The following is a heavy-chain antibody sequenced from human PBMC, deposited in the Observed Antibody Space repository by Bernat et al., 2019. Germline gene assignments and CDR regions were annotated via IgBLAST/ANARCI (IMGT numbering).Heavy chain of an antibody. V-gene: IGHV5-51*01. J-gene: IGHJ6*02. CDR3: ARQETGYYTEYRGMDV. Sequence: EVQLVQSGAEVKKPGESLKISCKGSGYSFTSYWIGWVRQMPGKGLEWMGIIYPGDSDTRYSPSFQGRVTITADKSISTAYLQWSSLKASDTAMYYCARQETGYYTEYRGMDVWGQGTTVTVSS. CDR2: IYPGDSDT. D-gene: IGHD3/OR15-3a*01. CDR1: GYSFTSYW.